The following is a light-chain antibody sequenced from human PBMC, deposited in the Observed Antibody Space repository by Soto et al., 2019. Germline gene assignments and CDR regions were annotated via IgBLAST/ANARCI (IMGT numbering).Light chain of an antibody. CDR1: QSVGSY. CDR3: QQRSNWPPT. V-gene: IGKV3-11*01. Sequence: EIVLTQSPVTLSLSPGERATLSCRASQSVGSYLAWHQQKPGQAPRLLLYDASNRATGIPARFSGSGSGTDFTLTISSLEPEDFAVYYCQQRSNWPPTFGQGTRLE. J-gene: IGKJ5*01. CDR2: DAS.